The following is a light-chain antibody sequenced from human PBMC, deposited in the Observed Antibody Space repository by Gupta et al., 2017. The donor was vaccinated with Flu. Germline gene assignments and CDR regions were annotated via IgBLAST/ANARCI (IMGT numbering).Light chain of an antibody. J-gene: IGLJ3*02. Sequence: SITISCTGTSSDVGRYNYVSWYQQHPGKVPKLMIYEVNNRPSGLSNRFSGSKSGNTASLTISGLQAEDEADYYCSSFTTSRTWVFGGGTKLTVL. CDR2: EVN. V-gene: IGLV2-14*01. CDR3: SSFTTSRTWV. CDR1: SSDVGRYNY.